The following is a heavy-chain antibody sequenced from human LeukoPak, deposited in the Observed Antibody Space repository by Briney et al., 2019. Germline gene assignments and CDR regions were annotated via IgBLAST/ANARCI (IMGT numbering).Heavy chain of an antibody. CDR3: AREGASSSFGY. D-gene: IGHD6-13*01. Sequence: PGGSLRLSCAASGFILSSHGMSWVRQAPGKGLEWVSVLYSGGNTYHADSVKGRFTISRDNSKNTLYLQMNSLRAEDTAVYYCAREGASSSFGYWGQGTLVTVSS. CDR1: GFILSSHG. V-gene: IGHV3-53*01. J-gene: IGHJ4*02. CDR2: LYSGGNT.